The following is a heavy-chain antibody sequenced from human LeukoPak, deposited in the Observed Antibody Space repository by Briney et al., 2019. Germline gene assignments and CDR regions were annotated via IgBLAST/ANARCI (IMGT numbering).Heavy chain of an antibody. CDR2: ISSSGGTT. J-gene: IGHJ4*02. D-gene: IGHD4-23*01. V-gene: IGHV3-23*01. CDR3: ASQPRWSYY. CDR1: GFTFSSYA. Sequence: GGSLRLSCAAFGFTFSSYAMNWVRQAPGKGLEWVSVISSSGGTTYYSDSVKGRFIISRDNSKNTLYLQMNSLRAEDTAVYYCASQPRWSYYWGQGTLVTVSS.